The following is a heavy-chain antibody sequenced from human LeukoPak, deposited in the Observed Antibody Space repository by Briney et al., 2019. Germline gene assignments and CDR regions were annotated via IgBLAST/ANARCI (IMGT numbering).Heavy chain of an antibody. Sequence: SETLSLTCTVSGGSLISGDYYWSWLRQPPGKGLECIGYIYYSGSTYYNPSLKSRVTISVDTSKNQFSLKLSSVTAADTAVYYCARVEGGSGWYYFDYWGQGTLVTVSS. D-gene: IGHD6-19*01. CDR2: IYYSGST. J-gene: IGHJ4*02. CDR3: ARVEGGSGWYYFDY. CDR1: GGSLISGDYY. V-gene: IGHV4-30-4*01.